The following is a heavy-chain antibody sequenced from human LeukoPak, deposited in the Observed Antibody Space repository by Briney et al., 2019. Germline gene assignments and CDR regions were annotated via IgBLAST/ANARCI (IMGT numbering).Heavy chain of an antibody. D-gene: IGHD6-19*01. Sequence: PSETLSLTCTVSGGPISSSSYYWGWIRQPPGKGLEWIGSIYYSGSTYYNPSLKSRVTISVDTSKNQFSLKLSSVTAADTAVYYCARPRRGYSSGWSNYYYYYMDVWGKGTTVTVSS. V-gene: IGHV4-39*07. J-gene: IGHJ6*03. CDR1: GGPISSSSYY. CDR2: IYYSGST. CDR3: ARPRRGYSSGWSNYYYYYMDV.